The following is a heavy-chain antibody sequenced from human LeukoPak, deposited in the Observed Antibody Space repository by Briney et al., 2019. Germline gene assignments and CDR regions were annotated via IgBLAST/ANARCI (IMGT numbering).Heavy chain of an antibody. CDR1: GFTFSSYW. J-gene: IGHJ4*02. V-gene: IGHV3-30*18. CDR3: AKGGSGGWYTAYFDY. Sequence: PGGSLRLSCAASGFTFSSYWMSWVRQAPGKGLEWVAVISYDASNEYYADSVKGRFTISRDNSKNTLYLQMNSLRAEDTAVFYCAKGGSGGWYTAYFDYWGQGTLVTVSS. D-gene: IGHD6-19*01. CDR2: ISYDASNE.